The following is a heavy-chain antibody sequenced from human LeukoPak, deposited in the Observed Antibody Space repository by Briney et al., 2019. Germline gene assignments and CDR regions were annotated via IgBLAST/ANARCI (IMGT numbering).Heavy chain of an antibody. Sequence: GGSLRLSCAASGFTLSSYWMSWVRQAPGKGLEWVANIKQDGSEKYYVDSVKGRFTISRDNAKNSLYLQMNSLRAEDTAVYYCARDRDYGDFDIWGQGTMVTVSS. J-gene: IGHJ3*02. V-gene: IGHV3-7*01. CDR1: GFTLSSYW. D-gene: IGHD3-16*01. CDR2: IKQDGSEK. CDR3: ARDRDYGDFDI.